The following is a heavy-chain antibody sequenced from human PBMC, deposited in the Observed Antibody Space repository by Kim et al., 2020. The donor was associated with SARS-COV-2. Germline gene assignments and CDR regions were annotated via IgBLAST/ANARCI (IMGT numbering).Heavy chain of an antibody. CDR2: ISYSGNS. D-gene: IGHD2-2*01. J-gene: IGHJ4*02. V-gene: IGHV4-31*03. CDR1: GGSISSGGKF. CDR3: TRGQPLDY. Sequence: SETLSLTCSVSGGSISSGGKFWTWIRQHPAKGLEWIGYISYSGNSHYSPSLRSRVSISLQTYENQYSLELTSVTAADTAVYYCTRGQPLDYWGQGIMVTV.